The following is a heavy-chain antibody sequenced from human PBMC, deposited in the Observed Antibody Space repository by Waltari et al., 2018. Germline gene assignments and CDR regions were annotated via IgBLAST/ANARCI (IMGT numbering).Heavy chain of an antibody. J-gene: IGHJ4*02. CDR2: IYYSGST. D-gene: IGHD6-19*01. V-gene: IGHV4-39*07. CDR1: GGSISSSSYY. CDR3: ARDPIAVAGTSDY. Sequence: QLQLQESGPGLVKPSETLSLTCTVSGGSISSSSYYWGWIRQPPGKGLEWIGSIYYSGSTHYNPPLKSRVTISVDTSKTQFSLQLSAVTAADTAVYYCARDPIAVAGTSDYWGQGTLVTVSS.